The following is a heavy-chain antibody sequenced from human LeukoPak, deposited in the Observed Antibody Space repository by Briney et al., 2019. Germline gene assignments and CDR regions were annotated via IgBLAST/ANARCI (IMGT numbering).Heavy chain of an antibody. D-gene: IGHD2-2*01. Sequence: SETLSLTCSVSGNSIRSYYWSWIRQPAGKGLEWIGRTYTSGSTNYNPSLKTRVTMSVDTSKNQFSLRLSSVTAADTAVYNCAREGTYCSRTSCYDSFLDYWGQGTLVTVSS. V-gene: IGHV4-4*07. CDR2: TYTSGST. J-gene: IGHJ4*02. CDR1: GNSIRSYY. CDR3: AREGTYCSRTSCYDSFLDY.